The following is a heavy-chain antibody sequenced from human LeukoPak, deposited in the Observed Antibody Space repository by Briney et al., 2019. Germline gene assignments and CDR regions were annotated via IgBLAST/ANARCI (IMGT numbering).Heavy chain of an antibody. D-gene: IGHD2-2*01. CDR1: GYTFTGYY. CDR3: ARGGYCSSTSCYEREFDY. V-gene: IGHV7-4-1*02. J-gene: IGHJ4*02. Sequence: ASVKVSCKASGYTFTGYYMHWVRQAPGQGLEWMGWINTNTGNPTYAQGFTGRFVFSLDTSVSTAYLQISSLKAEDTAVYYCARGGYCSSTSCYEREFDYWGQGTLVTVSS. CDR2: INTNTGNP.